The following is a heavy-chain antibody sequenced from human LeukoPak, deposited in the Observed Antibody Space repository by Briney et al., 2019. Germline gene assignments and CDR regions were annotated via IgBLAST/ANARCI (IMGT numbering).Heavy chain of an antibody. CDR2: INYSGRT. CDR1: GGSIRSSSYY. CDR3: ARRSVYYGDYVSASDI. Sequence: SETLSLTCIVSGGSIRSSSYYWGWIRQPPGKGLEWIGSINYSGRTYYNPSLKSRVTISVDTSKNQIPLKLGSVTAADTAVYYCARRSVYYGDYVSASDIWGQGTMVTVSS. D-gene: IGHD4-17*01. J-gene: IGHJ3*02. V-gene: IGHV4-39*01.